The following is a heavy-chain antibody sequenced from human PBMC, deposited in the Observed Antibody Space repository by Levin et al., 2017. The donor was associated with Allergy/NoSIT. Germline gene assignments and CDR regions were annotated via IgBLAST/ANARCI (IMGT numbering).Heavy chain of an antibody. CDR3: ARMEWGNWYFDL. J-gene: IGHJ2*01. D-gene: IGHD3-3*01. V-gene: IGHV2-70*11. CDR1: GFSLSTSPMC. Sequence: QTLSLPCTLSGFSLSTSPMCVSWIRQPPGKALEWLARIDWDDNRHYSTSLKTRLTISKDTSKNQVVLSMTNMDPVDTATYFCARMEWGNWYFDLWGRGTLVTVSS. CDR2: IDWDDNR.